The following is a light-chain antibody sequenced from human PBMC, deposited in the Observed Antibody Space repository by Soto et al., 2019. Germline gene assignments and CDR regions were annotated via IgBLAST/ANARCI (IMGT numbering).Light chain of an antibody. Sequence: QSVLTQPPSVSGAPGQRVTISCTGSSSNIGAGYDVHWYQQLPGTAPKLLIYGNSNRPSGVPDRFSGCKSGTSASLAITGLQAEDEADYYCQSYDSSLSGFLVFGGGTKLTVL. CDR2: GNS. J-gene: IGLJ3*02. V-gene: IGLV1-40*01. CDR3: QSYDSSLSGFLV. CDR1: SSNIGAGYD.